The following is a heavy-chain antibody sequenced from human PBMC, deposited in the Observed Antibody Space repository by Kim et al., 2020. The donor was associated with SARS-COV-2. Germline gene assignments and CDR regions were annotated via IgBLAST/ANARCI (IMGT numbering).Heavy chain of an antibody. V-gene: IGHV3-9*01. CDR2: ISWNSGSI. CDR3: AKDNLPGKYSSSWDYYYG. J-gene: IGHJ6*01. Sequence: GGSLRLSCAASGFTFDDYAMHWVRQAPGKGLEWVSGISWNSGSIGYADSVKGRFTISRDNAKNSLYLQMNSLRAEDTALYYCAKDNLPGKYSSSWDYYYG. CDR1: GFTFDDYA. D-gene: IGHD6-13*01.